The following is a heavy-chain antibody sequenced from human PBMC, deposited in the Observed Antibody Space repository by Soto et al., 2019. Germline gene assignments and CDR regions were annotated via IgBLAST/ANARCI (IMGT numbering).Heavy chain of an antibody. V-gene: IGHV3-30*18. CDR3: AKASNYLYFYYYGMDV. D-gene: IGHD4-4*01. J-gene: IGHJ6*02. Sequence: PGGSLRLSCAASGFTFSSYGMHWVRQAPGKGLEWVAVISYDGSNTYYADSVKGRFTISRDNSKNTLYLQMNSLRAEDTAVYYRAKASNYLYFYYYGMDVWGQGTTVTVSS. CDR1: GFTFSSYG. CDR2: ISYDGSNT.